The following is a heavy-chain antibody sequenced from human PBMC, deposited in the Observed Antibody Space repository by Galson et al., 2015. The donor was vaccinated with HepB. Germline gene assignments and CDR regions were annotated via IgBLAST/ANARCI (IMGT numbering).Heavy chain of an antibody. CDR3: ARDKQQLVKGGYYYYYYYMDV. CDR1: GFTFSSYD. D-gene: IGHD6-13*01. Sequence: SLRLSCAASGFTFSSYDMHWVRQATGKGLEWVSAIGTAGDPYYPGSVKGRFTISRENAKNSLYLQMNSLRAGDTAVYYCARDKQQLVKGGYYYYYYYMDVWGKGTTVTVSS. J-gene: IGHJ6*03. V-gene: IGHV3-13*05. CDR2: IGTAGDP.